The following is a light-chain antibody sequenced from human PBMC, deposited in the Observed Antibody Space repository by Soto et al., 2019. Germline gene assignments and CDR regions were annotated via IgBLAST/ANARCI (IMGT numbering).Light chain of an antibody. CDR3: SSYSTTSTLV. CDR2: EVN. J-gene: IGLJ1*01. V-gene: IGLV2-14*01. Sequence: QSVLTQPASVSGSPGQSVTISCTGASSDVGGNDYVSWYQQHPGKAPKLILYEVNNRPSGVSDPFSGSKSGNTASLIISGLQADDEADYYCSSYSTTSTLVFGSGTKFTVL. CDR1: SSDVGGNDY.